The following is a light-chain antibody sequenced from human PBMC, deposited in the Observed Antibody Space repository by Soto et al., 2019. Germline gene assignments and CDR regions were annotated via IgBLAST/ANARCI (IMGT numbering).Light chain of an antibody. J-gene: IGKJ4*02. V-gene: IGKV3-20*01. CDR3: QQFAGS. CDR1: QNVLSD. Sequence: EILLTQSPATLSVSPGETATLSCRASQNVLSDLAWYQQKPGQAPRLLVYGATTRATGIPDRFSGRGSGTDFTLIISRLEPEDFAVYYCQQFAGSFGGGTKV. CDR2: GAT.